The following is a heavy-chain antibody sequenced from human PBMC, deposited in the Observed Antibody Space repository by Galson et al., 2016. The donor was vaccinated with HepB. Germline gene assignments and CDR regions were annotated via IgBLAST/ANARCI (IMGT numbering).Heavy chain of an antibody. D-gene: IGHD6-6*01. Sequence: SLRLSCAASGFTFSSYWMHWVRQVPGKGLMWVSRISIDGSSITYADSVKGRFTTSRDNSKNTLYLQMNSLRAEDTAVYYCARGRAARSPFDYWGQGTLVTVSS. CDR3: ARGRAARSPFDY. J-gene: IGHJ4*02. CDR1: GFTFSSYW. V-gene: IGHV3-74*01. CDR2: ISIDGSSI.